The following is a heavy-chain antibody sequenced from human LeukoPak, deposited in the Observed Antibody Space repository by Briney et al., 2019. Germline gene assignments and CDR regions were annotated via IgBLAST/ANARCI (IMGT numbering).Heavy chain of an antibody. CDR1: GFTFSSYW. CDR3: ARDEYYYGSGTLN. V-gene: IGHV3-7*01. J-gene: IGHJ4*02. Sequence: GGSLRLSCAASGFTFSSYWMSWVGQAPGKGVEGVADINQDGSEKYYVDSVKGRFTISRDNAKTSLYLQMNSLRAEDTAVYYCARDEYYYGSGTLNWGQGTLVTVSS. CDR2: INQDGSEK. D-gene: IGHD3-10*01.